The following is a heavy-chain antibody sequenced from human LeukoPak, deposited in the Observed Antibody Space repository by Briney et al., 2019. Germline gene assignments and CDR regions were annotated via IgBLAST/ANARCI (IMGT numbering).Heavy chain of an antibody. Sequence: GSLRLSCAASGFTVNRNYMIWVRQAPGKGLECASVIYSGGTTWYADSVKGRFTISRDTNTLYLQMNSLRAEDTAVYYCARKSDSLLVREGDCWGQGTLVTVSS. CDR3: ARKSDSLLVREGDC. V-gene: IGHV3-66*01. D-gene: IGHD3-10*01. J-gene: IGHJ4*02. CDR1: GFTVNRNY. CDR2: IYSGGTT.